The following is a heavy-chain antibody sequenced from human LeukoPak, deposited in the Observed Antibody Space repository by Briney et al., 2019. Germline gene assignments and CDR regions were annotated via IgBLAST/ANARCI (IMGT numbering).Heavy chain of an antibody. CDR1: GFTFSDYY. D-gene: IGHD3-10*01. Sequence: PGGSLRLSCAASGFTFSDYYMSWIRQAPGKGLEWVSYISSSGSTIYYADSVKGRFTISRDNAKNSLYLQMNSLRAEDTAVYYCAKGGPSMVRGVPPYYYMDVWGKGTTVTVSS. CDR3: AKGGPSMVRGVPPYYYMDV. V-gene: IGHV3-11*04. J-gene: IGHJ6*03. CDR2: ISSSGSTI.